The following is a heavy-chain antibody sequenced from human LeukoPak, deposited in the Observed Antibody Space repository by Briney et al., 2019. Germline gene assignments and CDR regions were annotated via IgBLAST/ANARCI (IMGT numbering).Heavy chain of an antibody. J-gene: IGHJ4*02. CDR3: AKGSNFYASGSHFDV. Sequence: GGSLRLSCAASGFTFSSYSMNWVRQVPGKGLEGVLVIIGTGSYTYSADFVKGRFTISRDNSMNTLWLQMNSLRVEDTAVYYCAKGSNFYASGSHFDVWGQGTLVTVSS. CDR2: IIGTGSYT. CDR1: GFTFSSYS. V-gene: IGHV3-23*01. D-gene: IGHD3-10*01.